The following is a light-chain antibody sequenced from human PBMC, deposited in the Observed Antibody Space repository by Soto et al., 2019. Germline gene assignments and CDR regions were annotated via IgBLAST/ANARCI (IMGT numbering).Light chain of an antibody. CDR2: GAS. CDR1: QTVSSN. Sequence: EIVMTQSPATLSVSPGERATLSCRASQTVSSNLAWYQHKHGQAPRLLIFGASTRATGIPARFSGSGSGTEFTLTISSLQSEDFALYYCQQYNNYVTFGQGTRLEIK. J-gene: IGKJ5*01. V-gene: IGKV3-15*01. CDR3: QQYNNYVT.